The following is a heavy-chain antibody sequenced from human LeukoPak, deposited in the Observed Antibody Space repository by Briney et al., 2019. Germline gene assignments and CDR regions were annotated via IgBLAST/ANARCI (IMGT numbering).Heavy chain of an antibody. J-gene: IGHJ5*02. CDR1: GGSISSGGYH. CDR2: IYYSGST. CDR3: ARDSDLNDWFDP. D-gene: IGHD2-21*02. Sequence: SETLSLTCTVSGGSISSGGYHWSWIRQHPGKGLEWIGYIYYSGSTYYNPSLKSRVTISVDTSKNQFSLKLSSVTAADTAVYYCARDSDLNDWFDPWGQGTLVTVSS. V-gene: IGHV4-31*03.